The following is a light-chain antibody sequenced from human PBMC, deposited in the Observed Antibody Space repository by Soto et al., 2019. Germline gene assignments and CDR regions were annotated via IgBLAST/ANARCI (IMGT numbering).Light chain of an antibody. CDR2: EVT. CDR3: CSYAENNIL. Sequence: QSVLTQPASVSGSPGQSITISCTGTSSDSGNYNLVSWYQHHPDKAPKLIIYEVTRRPSGVSNRFSGSKSGNTASLTISGLQAEDEADYYCCSYAENNILFGGGTKLTVL. CDR1: SSDSGNYNL. V-gene: IGLV2-23*02. J-gene: IGLJ3*02.